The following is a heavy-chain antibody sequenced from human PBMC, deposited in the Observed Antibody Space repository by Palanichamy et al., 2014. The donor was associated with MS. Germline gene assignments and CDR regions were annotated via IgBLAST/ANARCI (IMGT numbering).Heavy chain of an antibody. D-gene: IGHD2-21*01. V-gene: IGHV1-46*01. CDR1: GYTFISYY. CDR3: AREIPENYYFDY. Sequence: QVQLVQSGAEVKKPGASVRVSCKASGYTFISYYMHWVRQAPGQGLEWMGIIKSGGDITTYARKFQGRVTITRDTSTSTVYMELTSLRSEDTAVYYCAREIPENYYFDYWGQGTLVTVSS. J-gene: IGHJ4*02. CDR2: IKSGGDIT.